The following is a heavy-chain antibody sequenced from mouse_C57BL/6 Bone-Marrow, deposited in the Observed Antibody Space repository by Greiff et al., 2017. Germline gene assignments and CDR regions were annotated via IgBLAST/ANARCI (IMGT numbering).Heavy chain of an antibody. D-gene: IGHD2-5*01. CDR1: GYPFTSYW. V-gene: IGHV1-64*01. J-gene: IGHJ3*01. CDR2: IHPNSGST. Sequence: QVQLQQPGAELVKPGASVKLSCKASGYPFTSYWMHWVKQRPGQGLEWIGMIHPNSGSTNYNEKFKSKATLTVDKSSSTAYVQLSSLTSEDSAVYYCARMGHYSNYGFAYWGQGTLVTVSA. CDR3: ARMGHYSNYGFAY.